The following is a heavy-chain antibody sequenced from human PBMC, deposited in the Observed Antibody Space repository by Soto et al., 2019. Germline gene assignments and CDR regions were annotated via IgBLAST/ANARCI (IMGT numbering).Heavy chain of an antibody. V-gene: IGHV3-23*01. J-gene: IGHJ5*02. Sequence: EVQLLESGGGLVQPGGSLRLSCAASGFTFSSYAMTWVRQAPGKGLEWVSTISGGGDTTYYADSVKGRFTISRDNSKNTLYLQMDSLRAEDTAAYYCAKDAYCTNFSCYPKTPNWFDPWGQGTLVTVSS. CDR1: GFTFSSYA. CDR2: ISGGGDTT. CDR3: AKDAYCTNFSCYPKTPNWFDP. D-gene: IGHD2-2*01.